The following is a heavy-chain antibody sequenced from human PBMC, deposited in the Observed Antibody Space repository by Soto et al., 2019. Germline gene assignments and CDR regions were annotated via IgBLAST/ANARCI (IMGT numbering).Heavy chain of an antibody. Sequence: SETLSLTCTVSGGSISSGDYYWSWIRQPSGKGLERIGYIYYSGSTFYNPSLKSRVTISVDTSKNQFSLKLSSVTAADTAVFYCASQKRITMVRGVPPPDYWGQGTLVTVSS. CDR3: ASQKRITMVRGVPPPDY. CDR1: GGSISSGDYY. CDR2: IYYSGST. J-gene: IGHJ4*02. D-gene: IGHD3-10*01. V-gene: IGHV4-30-4*01.